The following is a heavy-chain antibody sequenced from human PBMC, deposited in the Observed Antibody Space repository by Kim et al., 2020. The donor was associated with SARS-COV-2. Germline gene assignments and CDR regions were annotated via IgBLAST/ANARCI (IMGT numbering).Heavy chain of an antibody. CDR1: GGSISSSNW. D-gene: IGHD6-19*01. J-gene: IGHJ6*02. CDR3: ARFVGSAVADHGGASYYYYGMDV. Sequence: SETLSLTCAVSGGSISSSNWWSWVRQPPGKGLEWIGEIYHSGSTNYNPSLKSRVTISVDKSKNQFSLKLSSVTAADTAVYYCARFVGSAVADHGGASYYYYGMDVWGQGTTVTVSS. CDR2: IYHSGST. V-gene: IGHV4-4*02.